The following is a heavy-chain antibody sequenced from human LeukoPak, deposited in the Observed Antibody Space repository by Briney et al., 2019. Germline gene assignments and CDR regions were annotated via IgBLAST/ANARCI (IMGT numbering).Heavy chain of an antibody. CDR3: AREDWSDHGGQNWFDP. D-gene: IGHD4/OR15-4a*01. V-gene: IGHV4-30-4*01. J-gene: IGHJ5*02. CDR2: IYNSRDT. Sequence: PSETLSLTCSVSGGSVSSGQHYWSWIRQPPGKGLEWIGYIYNSRDTYYSPSLRSRVSISVDVSKNHLSLKLNSVTAADTAVYYCAREDWSDHGGQNWFDPWGLGTLVTVTS. CDR1: GGSVSSGQHY.